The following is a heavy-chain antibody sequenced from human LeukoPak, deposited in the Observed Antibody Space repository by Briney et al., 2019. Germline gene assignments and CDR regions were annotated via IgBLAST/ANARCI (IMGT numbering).Heavy chain of an antibody. D-gene: IGHD2-15*01. CDR2: INPNRWYT. V-gene: IGHV1-2*02. CDR3: AREHCSGGSCYSAVTWFDP. CDR1: GYTFTGYY. Sequence: ASVKVSCKASGYTFTGYYMHWVRQAPGQGVEWMGWINPNRWYTNYVQKFQGRLTMTRDTSISTAYMELSRLSSDETAVYYCAREHCSGGSCYSAVTWFDPWGQGTLVTVSS. J-gene: IGHJ5*02.